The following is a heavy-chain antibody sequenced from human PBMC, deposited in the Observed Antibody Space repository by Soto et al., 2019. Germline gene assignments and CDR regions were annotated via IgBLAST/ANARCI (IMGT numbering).Heavy chain of an antibody. V-gene: IGHV1-24*01. J-gene: IGHJ4*02. D-gene: IGHD3-10*01. Sequence: ASVKVSCKVSGYTLTELSMHWVRQAPGKGLEWMGGFDPEDGETIYAQKFQGRVTMTGDTSTDTAYMELSSLRSEDTAVYYCATVAKGSGSYYYFDYWGQGTLVTVSS. CDR1: GYTLTELS. CDR3: ATVAKGSGSYYYFDY. CDR2: FDPEDGET.